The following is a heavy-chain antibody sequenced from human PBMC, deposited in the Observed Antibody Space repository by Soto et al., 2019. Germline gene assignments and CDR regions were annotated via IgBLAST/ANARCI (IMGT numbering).Heavy chain of an antibody. CDR3: ARRFLTGCSGGSCYLGGYYYYYGMDV. Sequence: QVQLVQSGAEVKKPGSSVKVSCKASGGTFSSYAISWVRQAPGQGLEWMGGIIPSFGTANYAQKFQGRVTITADEPTSTAYMELSSLRSEDTAVYYWARRFLTGCSGGSCYLGGYYYYYGMDVWGQGTTVTVSS. CDR1: GGTFSSYA. V-gene: IGHV1-69*01. D-gene: IGHD2-15*01. J-gene: IGHJ6*02. CDR2: IIPSFGTA.